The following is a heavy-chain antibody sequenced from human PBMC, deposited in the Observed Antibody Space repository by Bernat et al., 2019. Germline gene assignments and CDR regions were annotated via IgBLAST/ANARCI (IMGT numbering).Heavy chain of an antibody. D-gene: IGHD6-13*01. CDR2: INEDGSEE. CDR3: AKRPGYQIGMEV. V-gene: IGHV3-7*01. CDR1: GFSFSSYW. Sequence: EVQLVESGGGLVQPGGSRRLSCVGSGFSFSSYWMTWVRQPPGKGLEGVASINEDGSEEKYVDSVKGRFTISRDNTKNSLYLQMNSLRVEDTAVFYCAKRPGYQIGMEVWGQGTTVTVSS. J-gene: IGHJ6*02.